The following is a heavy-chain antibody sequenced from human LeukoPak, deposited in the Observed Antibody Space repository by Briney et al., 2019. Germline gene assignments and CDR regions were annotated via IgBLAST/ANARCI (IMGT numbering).Heavy chain of an antibody. CDR2: IVGGGGST. CDR1: GFTFSRYA. V-gene: IGHV3-23*01. J-gene: IGHJ4*02. CDR3: AKRFIGSSWSYFDD. D-gene: IGHD6-13*01. Sequence: PGGSLRLSCEASGFTFSRYAMSWVRQAPGKGLEWVSAIVGGGGSTFYAVSLKGRFTISRDNSKNTLYLQMNSLRAEDTAVYYCAKRFIGSSWSYFDDWGQGTLVTVSS.